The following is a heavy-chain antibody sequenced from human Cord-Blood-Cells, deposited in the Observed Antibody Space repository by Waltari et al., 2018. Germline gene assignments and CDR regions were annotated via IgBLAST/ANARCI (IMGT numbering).Heavy chain of an antibody. CDR1: GFTFSSDA. J-gene: IGHJ4*02. Sequence: EVQLLESGGGLVQPGGSLRLSCAASGFTFSSDAMSWVRQAPGKGLEWVSAISGSGGSTYYADAVKGRFTISRDNSKNTLYLQMNSLRAEDTAVYYCARKHSSSWSFDYWGQGTLVTVSS. D-gene: IGHD6-13*01. CDR2: ISGSGGST. V-gene: IGHV3-23*01. CDR3: ARKHSSSWSFDY.